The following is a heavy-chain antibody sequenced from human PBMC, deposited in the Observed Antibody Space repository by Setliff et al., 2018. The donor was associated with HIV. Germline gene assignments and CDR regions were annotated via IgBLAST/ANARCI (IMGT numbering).Heavy chain of an antibody. J-gene: IGHJ5*02. V-gene: IGHV4-4*07. CDR2: IYTTGRT. CDR1: GDSFSTYY. D-gene: IGHD2-15*01. Sequence: NPSETLSLTCTVSGDSFSTYYWTWIRQPAGKGLDWIGRIYTTGRTSYNPSLKNRVTMSIDSSRNQFSLKINSVTAADTAIYFCAREKSFGGATGWFDPWGQGTLVTVSS. CDR3: AREKSFGGATGWFDP.